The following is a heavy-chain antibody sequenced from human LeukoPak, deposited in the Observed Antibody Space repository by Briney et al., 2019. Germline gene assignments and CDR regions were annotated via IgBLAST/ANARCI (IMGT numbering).Heavy chain of an antibody. CDR3: ADGSYYFDY. Sequence: GGSLRLSCAASGFTFSSYSMKWVRQAPGKGLEWVSYISSSSSTIYYADSVKGRFTISRDNAKNSLYLQMNSLRAEDTAVYYCADGSYYFDYWGQGALVTVSS. CDR1: GFTFSSYS. CDR2: ISSSSSTI. J-gene: IGHJ4*02. V-gene: IGHV3-48*01.